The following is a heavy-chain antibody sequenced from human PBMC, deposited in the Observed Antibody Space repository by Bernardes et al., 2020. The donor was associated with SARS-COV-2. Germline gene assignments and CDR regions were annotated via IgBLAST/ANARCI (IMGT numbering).Heavy chain of an antibody. J-gene: IGHJ2*01. CDR3: AGVAASSWYFDL. CDR1: GFTFSSYW. Sequence: GSLRLSCAASGFTFSSYWMSWVRQAPGKGLEWVANIKQDGSEKYYVDSVKGRFTISRDNAKNSLYLQMNSLRAEDTAVYYCAGVAASSWYFDLWGRGTLVTVSS. CDR2: IKQDGSEK. D-gene: IGHD2-15*01. V-gene: IGHV3-7*01.